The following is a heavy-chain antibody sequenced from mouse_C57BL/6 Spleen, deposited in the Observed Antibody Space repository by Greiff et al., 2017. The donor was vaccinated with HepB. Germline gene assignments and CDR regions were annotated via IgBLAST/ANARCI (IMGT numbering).Heavy chain of an antibody. Sequence: QVQLQQSGAELAKPGASVKLSCKASGYTFTSYWMHWVKQRPGQGLEWIGYINPSSGYTKYNQKFKDKATLTAAKSSSTAYMQLSSLTYEDSAVYYCARNYYGSSHYFDYWGQGTTLTVSS. CDR3: ARNYYGSSHYFDY. V-gene: IGHV1-7*01. CDR1: GYTFTSYW. J-gene: IGHJ2*01. D-gene: IGHD1-1*01. CDR2: INPSSGYT.